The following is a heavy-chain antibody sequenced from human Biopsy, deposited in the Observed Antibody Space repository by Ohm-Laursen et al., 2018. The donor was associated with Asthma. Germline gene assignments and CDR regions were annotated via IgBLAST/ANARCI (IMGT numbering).Heavy chain of an antibody. V-gene: IGHV3-30*18. D-gene: IGHD2/OR15-2a*01. CDR3: AKDEGRVKNWFDP. J-gene: IGHJ5*02. CDR1: RFTYE. Sequence: SSLRLSCAASRFTYEMHWVRQAPGKGLEWLGVISYNGSQKYYGDSVKGRFTISRDNSKSTVFLDMTSLKSEDTGLYFCAKDEGRVKNWFDPWGPGTRVNVSS. CDR2: ISYNGSQK.